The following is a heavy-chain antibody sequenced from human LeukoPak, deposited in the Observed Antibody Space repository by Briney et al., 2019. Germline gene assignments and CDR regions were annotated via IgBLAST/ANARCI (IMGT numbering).Heavy chain of an antibody. Sequence: ASVKVSCKASGYTFTSYGISWVRQAPGQGLEWMGWISGYNGNTNYAQKFQGRVTMTTDTSTSTAYMELRSLRSDDTAVYYCTRTSHESVLYWSDPWGQGTLVNVSS. CDR2: ISGYNGNT. CDR3: TRTSHESVLYWSDP. J-gene: IGHJ5*02. V-gene: IGHV1-18*01. D-gene: IGHD3-16*01. CDR1: GYTFTSYG.